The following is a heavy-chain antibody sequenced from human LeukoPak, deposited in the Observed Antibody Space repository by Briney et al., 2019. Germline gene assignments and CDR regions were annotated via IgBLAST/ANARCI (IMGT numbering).Heavy chain of an antibody. CDR3: AKDDAVYYYGSGSSGFDY. J-gene: IGHJ4*02. Sequence: PGGSLRLSCAASGFTFSGSAMHWVRQASGKGLEWVGRIRSKANSYATAYAASVKGRFTISRDDSKNTAYLQMNSLRAEDTAVYYCAKDDAVYYYGSGSSGFDYWGQGTLVTVSS. D-gene: IGHD3-10*01. V-gene: IGHV3-73*01. CDR1: GFTFSGSA. CDR2: IRSKANSYAT.